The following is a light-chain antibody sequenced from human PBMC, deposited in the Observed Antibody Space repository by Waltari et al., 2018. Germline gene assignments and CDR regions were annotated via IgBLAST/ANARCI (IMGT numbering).Light chain of an antibody. J-gene: IGLJ3*02. CDR3: LLYYGGTQFWV. CDR1: TGVVTSGYY. Sequence: GGTVTLTCASNTGVVTSGYYPSWFQQKPGQAPRALIYGATNKHSWTPARFSGSLLGGKAALTLSGVQPEDEAEYYCLLYYGGTQFWVFGGGTKLTVL. V-gene: IGLV7-43*01. CDR2: GAT.